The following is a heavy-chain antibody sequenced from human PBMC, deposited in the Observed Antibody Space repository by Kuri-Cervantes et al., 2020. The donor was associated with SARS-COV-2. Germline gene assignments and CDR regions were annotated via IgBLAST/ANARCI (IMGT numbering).Heavy chain of an antibody. CDR1: GFTFSNYG. J-gene: IGHJ6*02. Sequence: GESLKISCAASGFTFSNYGMHWVRQAPGKGLEWVAVKSYNGSNEYYADSVKGRFTISRDNSKNTLYLQVNSMRAEDTSVYYCAKDPGTMARGHYYYGMDVWGQGTTVTVSS. D-gene: IGHD3-10*01. CDR3: AKDPGTMARGHYYYGMDV. CDR2: KSYNGSNE. V-gene: IGHV3-30*18.